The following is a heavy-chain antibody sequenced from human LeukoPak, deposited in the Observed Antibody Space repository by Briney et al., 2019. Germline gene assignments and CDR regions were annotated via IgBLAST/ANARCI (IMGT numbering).Heavy chain of an antibody. CDR3: ARGVEPLAANTLAY. CDR1: GFTVITND. D-gene: IGHD1-14*01. CDR2: LYSDGNT. V-gene: IGHV3-53*01. Sequence: GSLRLSCSASGFTVITNDMTWVRQAPGKGLEWVSVLYSDGNTKYADSVQGRFTISRDNSKNTLYLEMNSLSPDDTAVHYCARGVEPLAANTLAYWGQGTLVTVSS. J-gene: IGHJ4*02.